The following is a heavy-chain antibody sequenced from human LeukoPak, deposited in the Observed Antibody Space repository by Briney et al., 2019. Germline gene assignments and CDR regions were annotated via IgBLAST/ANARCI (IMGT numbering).Heavy chain of an antibody. CDR1: GGSISSYY. CDR3: ARDRIDTASFDY. CDR2: IYYSGST. V-gene: IGHV4-59*12. D-gene: IGHD5-18*01. Sequence: PSETLSLTCTVSGGSISSYYWSWIRQPPGKGLEWIGYIYYSGSTYYNPSLKSRVTISVDRSKNQFSLKLSSVTAADTAVYYCARDRIDTASFDYWGQGTLVTVSS. J-gene: IGHJ4*02.